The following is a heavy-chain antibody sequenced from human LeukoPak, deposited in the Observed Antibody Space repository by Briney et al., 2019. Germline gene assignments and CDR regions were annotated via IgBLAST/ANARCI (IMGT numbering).Heavy chain of an antibody. D-gene: IGHD2-8*01. J-gene: IGHJ4*02. CDR1: GFTFSTCA. Sequence: PGGSLRLSCAASGFTFSTCAMNWVRQAPGKGLEWVAVISDDGRHNYYADSVKGRFTISRDNSKSTLYLQMNSLRDDDSAAYFCARVYLERLTAGYFDHWGQGTQVTVSP. CDR2: ISDDGRHN. V-gene: IGHV3-30*04. CDR3: ARVYLERLTAGYFDH.